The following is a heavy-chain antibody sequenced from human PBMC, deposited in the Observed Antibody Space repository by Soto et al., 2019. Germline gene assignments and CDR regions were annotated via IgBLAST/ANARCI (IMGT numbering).Heavy chain of an antibody. CDR2: IYYSGST. CDR3: ARGRSNYVWFQSQPLDY. CDR1: GGSISSGGYY. D-gene: IGHD3-16*01. J-gene: IGHJ4*02. Sequence: SETLSLTCTVSGGSISSGGYYWSWIRQHPGKGLEWIGYIYYSGSTYYNPSLKSRVTISVDTSKNQFSLKLSSVTAADTAVYYCARGRSNYVWFQSQPLDYWGQGTLVTSPQ. V-gene: IGHV4-31*03.